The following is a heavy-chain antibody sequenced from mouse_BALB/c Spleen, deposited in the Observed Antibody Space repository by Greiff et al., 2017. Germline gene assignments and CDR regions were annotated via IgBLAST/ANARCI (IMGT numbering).Heavy chain of an antibody. CDR2: ISYSGST. CDR1: GYSITSDYA. CDR3: ARSSTMITTGYYFDY. V-gene: IGHV3-2*02. J-gene: IGHJ2*01. D-gene: IGHD2-4*01. Sequence: EVQLVESGPGLVKPSQSLSLTCTVTGYSITSDYAWNWIRQFPGNKLEWMGYISYSGSTSYNPSLKSRISITRDTSKNQFFLQLNSVTTEDTATYYCARSSTMITTGYYFDYWGQGTTLTVSS.